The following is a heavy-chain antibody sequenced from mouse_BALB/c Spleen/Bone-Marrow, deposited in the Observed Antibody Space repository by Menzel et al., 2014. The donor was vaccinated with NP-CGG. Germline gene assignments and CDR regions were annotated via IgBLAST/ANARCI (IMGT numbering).Heavy chain of an antibody. CDR3: ARTYDYEGAMDY. V-gene: IGHV2-2*02. CDR2: IWSGGST. Sequence: VKLQESGPGPVQPSQSLSITCTVSGFSLTSYGVHWVRQSPGKGLEWLGVIWSGGSTDYNAAFISRLSISKDNSKRQVFFKMNSLQANDTAIYYCARTYDYEGAMDYWGQGTSVTVSS. CDR1: GFSLTSYG. J-gene: IGHJ4*01. D-gene: IGHD2-4*01.